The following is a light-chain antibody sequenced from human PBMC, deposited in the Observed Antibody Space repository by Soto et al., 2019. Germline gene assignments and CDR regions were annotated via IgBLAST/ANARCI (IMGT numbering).Light chain of an antibody. CDR3: CSYTTSNTFV. Sequence: QAVLTQPASVCGSLGQSITISCSGTSSDVGAYNYVSWYQQYPGKAPKLMIYHVTDRPSGVSNRFSGSKSGNTASLTISGLQAEDEADYYCCSYTTSNTFVFGTGTKVTVL. CDR1: SSDVGAYNY. V-gene: IGLV2-14*01. J-gene: IGLJ1*01. CDR2: HVT.